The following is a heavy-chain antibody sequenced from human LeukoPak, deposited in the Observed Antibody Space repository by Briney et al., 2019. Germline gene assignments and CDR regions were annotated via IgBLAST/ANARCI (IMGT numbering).Heavy chain of an antibody. D-gene: IGHD4-17*01. V-gene: IGHV3-7*01. J-gene: IGHJ6*03. CDR3: AKHQRVTRGPYYYYMDV. CDR1: GFTFSSYW. Sequence: GGSLRLSCAASGFTFSSYWMSWVRQAPGKGLEWVANIKQDESEKYYVDSVKGRFTISRDNAKNSLFLQMNSLRAEDTAVYYCAKHQRVTRGPYYYYMDVWGKGTTVTVSS. CDR2: IKQDESEK.